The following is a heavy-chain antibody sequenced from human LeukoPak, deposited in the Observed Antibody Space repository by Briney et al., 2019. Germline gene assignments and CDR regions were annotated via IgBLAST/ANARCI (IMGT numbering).Heavy chain of an antibody. J-gene: IGHJ4*02. CDR2: ISSTSTI. CDR1: GFTFSSYS. Sequence: AGGSLRLSCAASGFTFSSYSMNWVRQAPGKGLEWVSYISSTSTIYYADSVKGRFTISRDNAKNPLYLQMNSLRDEDTAVYYCARDLWFGEPKSPYFDYWGQGTLVTVSS. V-gene: IGHV3-48*02. CDR3: ARDLWFGEPKSPYFDY. D-gene: IGHD3-10*01.